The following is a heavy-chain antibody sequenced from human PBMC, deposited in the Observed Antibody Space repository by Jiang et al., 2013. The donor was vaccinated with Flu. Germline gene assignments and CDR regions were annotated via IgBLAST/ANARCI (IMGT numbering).Heavy chain of an antibody. J-gene: IGHJ4*02. Sequence: PGPSVKVSCKTSGYAFDSYGIAWVRQAPGQGLEWMGWISGYSGKTKSAQRFQDRVTMTTETSTTMAYMELRSLTPDDTAVYYCARTRYFDYWGQGTLVTVSS. CDR3: ARTRYFDY. CDR1: GYAFDSYG. V-gene: IGHV1-18*01. D-gene: IGHD3-16*02. CDR2: ISGYSGKT.